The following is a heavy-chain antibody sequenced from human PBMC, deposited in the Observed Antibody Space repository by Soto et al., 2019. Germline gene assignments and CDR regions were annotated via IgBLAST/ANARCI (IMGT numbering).Heavy chain of an antibody. V-gene: IGHV4-30-2*01. CDR2: IYHSGST. CDR1: GGPISSGGYS. J-gene: IGHJ5*02. CDR3: ARALWGPAGHINWFDP. Sequence: SETLSLTCAVSGGPISSGGYSCSWIRQPPGKGLEWIGYIYHSGSTNYNPSLKSRVTISVDTSKNQFSLKLSSVTAADTAVYYCARALWGPAGHINWFDPWGQGTLVTVSS. D-gene: IGHD2-2*01.